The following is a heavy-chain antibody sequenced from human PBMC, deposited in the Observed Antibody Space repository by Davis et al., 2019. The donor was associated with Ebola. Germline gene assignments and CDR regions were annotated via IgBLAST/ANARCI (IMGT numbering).Heavy chain of an antibody. V-gene: IGHV3-23*01. CDR1: GFIFSRTD. CDR2: INGGGDKT. J-gene: IGHJ4*02. CDR3: AGDPNWESGY. Sequence: GESLNISCAASGFIFSRTDMNWFRQAPGRGPEWVSNINGGGDKTYYADSVKGRLTISRDNFKNTLYLQLDSLRIEDTARYYCAGDPNWESGYWGQGTLVSISS. D-gene: IGHD1-1*01.